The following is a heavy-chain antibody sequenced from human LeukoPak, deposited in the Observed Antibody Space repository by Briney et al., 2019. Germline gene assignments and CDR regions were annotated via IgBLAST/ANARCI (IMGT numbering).Heavy chain of an antibody. Sequence: GGSLRLSCEASGFTFSSYWMSWVRQAPGKGREWVANIKQDGSEKYYVDSVKGRFTISRDNAKNSLYLQMNSLRGEDTAVYYCARDTYYYDSSGPTDWGQGTLVTVSS. CDR2: IKQDGSEK. J-gene: IGHJ4*02. D-gene: IGHD3-22*01. V-gene: IGHV3-7*01. CDR1: GFTFSSYW. CDR3: ARDTYYYDSSGPTD.